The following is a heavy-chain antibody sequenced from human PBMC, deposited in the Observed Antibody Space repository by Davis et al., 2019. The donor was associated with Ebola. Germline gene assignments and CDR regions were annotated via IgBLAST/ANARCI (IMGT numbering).Heavy chain of an antibody. CDR1: GFIFSRYG. CDR3: ARDSGISGADDY. V-gene: IGHV3-48*02. J-gene: IGHJ4*02. Sequence: GGSLRLSCTASGFIFSRYGMHWVRQAPGKGLEWISYIGRGSSPIYYADSVKSRFTISRDNANNSLYLHMNSLGDEDTAVYYCARDSGISGADDYWGQGTLVTVSS. D-gene: IGHD6-13*01. CDR2: IGRGSSPI.